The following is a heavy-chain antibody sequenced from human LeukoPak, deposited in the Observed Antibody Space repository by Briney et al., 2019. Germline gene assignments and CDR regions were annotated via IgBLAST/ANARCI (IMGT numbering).Heavy chain of an antibody. J-gene: IGHJ4*02. D-gene: IGHD3-10*01. V-gene: IGHV4-39*01. CDR1: GGSISSSSYY. CDR2: IYYSGST. Sequence: SETLSLTCTVSGGSISSSSYYWGWIRQPPGKGLEWIGSIYYSGSTYYNPSLKSRVTISVDTSKNQFSLKLSSVTAADTAVYYCAVDGSGSYYYFDYWAREPWSPSPQ. CDR3: AVDGSGSYYYFDY.